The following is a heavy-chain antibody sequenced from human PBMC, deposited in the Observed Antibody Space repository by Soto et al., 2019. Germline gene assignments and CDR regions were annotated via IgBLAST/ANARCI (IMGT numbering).Heavy chain of an antibody. CDR1: GGSISSSSYY. V-gene: IGHV4-39*01. CDR3: ARAVGYCSSTSCSDAFDI. Sequence: QLQLQESGPGLVKPSETLSLTCTVSGGSISSSSYYWGWIRQPPGKGLEGIGSIYYSGSTYYNPSLKSRVNISVDTSKNQFSLKLSSVTAADTAVYYCARAVGYCSSTSCSDAFDIWGQGTMVTVSS. J-gene: IGHJ3*02. CDR2: IYYSGST. D-gene: IGHD2-2*01.